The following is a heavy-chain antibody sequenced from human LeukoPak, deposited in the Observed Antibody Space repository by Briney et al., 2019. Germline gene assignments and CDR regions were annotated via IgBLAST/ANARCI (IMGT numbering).Heavy chain of an antibody. V-gene: IGHV3-23*01. CDR2: ISGSGGNT. J-gene: IGHJ5*02. D-gene: IGHD3-22*01. Sequence: GGSLRLSCAASGSTFSSYAMSWVRQAPGRGLEWVSGISGSGGNTYYPDSVKGRFTISRDNSKNTLYLQMNSLRAEDTAVYYCAKGRDRSGYYWFDPWGQGTLVTVSS. CDR1: GSTFSSYA. CDR3: AKGRDRSGYYWFDP.